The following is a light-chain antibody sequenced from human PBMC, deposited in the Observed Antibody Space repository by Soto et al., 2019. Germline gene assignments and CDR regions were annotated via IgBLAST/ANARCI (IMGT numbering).Light chain of an antibody. J-gene: IGKJ1*01. CDR2: KVS. Sequence: DVVMTQSPLSLPVTLGQPASISCRSSQSPVYSDGNTYLNWFQQRPGQSPRRLIYKVSNRDSGVPDRFSCSGSGTDFTLKISRVEAEDVGVYYCMQCTHWPWTFGQGTKVEIK. V-gene: IGKV2-30*01. CDR3: MQCTHWPWT. CDR1: QSPVYSDGNTY.